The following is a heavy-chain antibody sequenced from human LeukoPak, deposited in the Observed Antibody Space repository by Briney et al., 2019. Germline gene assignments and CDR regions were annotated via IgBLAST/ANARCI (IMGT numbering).Heavy chain of an antibody. Sequence: SETLSLTCAVYGGSFSGYYWSWIRQPPGKGLEWIGEINHSGGTNYNPSLRSRVTISVDTSKNQFSLKLSSVTAADTAVYYCARGPLRSGYYRPNWFDPWGQGTLVTVSS. V-gene: IGHV4-34*01. CDR1: GGSFSGYY. D-gene: IGHD3-3*01. J-gene: IGHJ5*02. CDR2: INHSGGT. CDR3: ARGPLRSGYYRPNWFDP.